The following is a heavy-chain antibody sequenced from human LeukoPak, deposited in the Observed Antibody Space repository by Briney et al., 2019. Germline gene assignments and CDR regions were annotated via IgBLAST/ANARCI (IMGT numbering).Heavy chain of an antibody. Sequence: ASVKVSCKVSGYTLTELSMHWVRQAPGKGLEWMGGFDPEDGETIYAQKFQGRVTMTADTSTSTAYMELRSLRSDDTAVYYCARSRGGSGSYYNQDFFYYYMDVWGKGTTVTISS. J-gene: IGHJ6*03. CDR1: GYTLTELS. V-gene: IGHV1-24*01. D-gene: IGHD3-10*01. CDR3: ARSRGGSGSYYNQDFFYYYMDV. CDR2: FDPEDGET.